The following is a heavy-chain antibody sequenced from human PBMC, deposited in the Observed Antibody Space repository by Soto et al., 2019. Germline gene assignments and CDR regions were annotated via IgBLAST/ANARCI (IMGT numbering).Heavy chain of an antibody. CDR3: ARHARTGIAVAERLRNFDY. Sequence: SETLSLTCTVSGGSISSSSYYWGWIRQPPGKGLEWIGSIYYSGSTYYNPSLKSRVTISVDTSKNQFSLKLSSVTAADTAVYYCARHARTGIAVAERLRNFDYWGQGTLVTVSS. D-gene: IGHD6-19*01. J-gene: IGHJ4*02. CDR1: GGSISSSSYY. V-gene: IGHV4-39*01. CDR2: IYYSGST.